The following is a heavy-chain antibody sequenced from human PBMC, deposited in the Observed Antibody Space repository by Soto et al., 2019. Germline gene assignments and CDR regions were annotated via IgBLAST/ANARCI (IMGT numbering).Heavy chain of an antibody. D-gene: IGHD3-10*01. CDR3: ASSGDYYYYGVDV. V-gene: IGHV4-59*01. CDR1: GGSISSYY. Sequence: SETLSLTCTVSGGSISSYYWSWIRQPPGKGLEWIGYIYYSGSTNYNPSLKSRVTISVDTSKNQFSLKLSSVTAADTAVYYCASSGDYYYYGVDVWGQGTTVTVSS. J-gene: IGHJ6*02. CDR2: IYYSGST.